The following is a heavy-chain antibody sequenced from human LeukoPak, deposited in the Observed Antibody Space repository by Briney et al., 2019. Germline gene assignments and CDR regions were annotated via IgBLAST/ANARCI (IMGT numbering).Heavy chain of an antibody. CDR2: ISSSGSTI. CDR1: GFTFSSYE. J-gene: IGHJ5*02. D-gene: IGHD3-10*01. Sequence: GGSLRLSCAASGFTFSSYEMNWVRQAPGKGLEWVSYISSSGSTIYYADSVKGRFTISRDNAKNSLYLQMNSLRAEDTAVYYCARGPMVRGVNWFDPWGQGTLVTVSS. CDR3: ARGPMVRGVNWFDP. V-gene: IGHV3-48*03.